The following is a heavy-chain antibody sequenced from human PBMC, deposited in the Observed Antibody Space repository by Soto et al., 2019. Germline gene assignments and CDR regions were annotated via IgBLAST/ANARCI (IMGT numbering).Heavy chain of an antibody. CDR2: IYYSGST. V-gene: IGHV4-59*01. CDR1: GGSLSSYY. CDR3: AGTWGSTNDY. D-gene: IGHD3-16*01. J-gene: IGHJ4*02. Sequence: QVQLQESGPGLVKPSETLSLTCVVSGGSLSSYYWSWIRQPPGKGLEWIGYIYYSGSTNYNPSLKNRVTTSVDAYNNQSSLKLSYVTAADTAVEYCAGTWGSTNDYWGRGTLVTVSS.